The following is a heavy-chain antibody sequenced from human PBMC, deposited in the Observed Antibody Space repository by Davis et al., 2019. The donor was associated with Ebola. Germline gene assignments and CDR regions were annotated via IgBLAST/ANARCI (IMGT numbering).Heavy chain of an antibody. CDR3: TVGGTTGGFDY. V-gene: IGHV1-18*04. Sequence: ASVKVSCKASGYMFTNYGISWVRQAPGQGLEWMGWISGYNGNTDYAQTVQGRVSMTTDTSTSTAYMELSSLRSDDTAVYYCTVGGTTGGFDYWGQGTLVTVSS. CDR2: ISGYNGNT. J-gene: IGHJ4*02. CDR1: GYMFTNYG. D-gene: IGHD3-16*01.